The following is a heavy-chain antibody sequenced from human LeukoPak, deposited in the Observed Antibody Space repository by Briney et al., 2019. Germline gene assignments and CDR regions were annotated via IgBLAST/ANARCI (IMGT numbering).Heavy chain of an antibody. CDR1: GYTFTGYY. J-gene: IGHJ4*02. CDR3: ARDTMVRYSGYPSCVDY. D-gene: IGHD5-12*01. Sequence: ASVKVSCKSSGYTFTGYYMHWVRQAPGQGLEWMGWINPNSGGTHYAQHFQGRVTMTRDTSISTAHMDLSRLRSDDTAVYYCARDTMVRYSGYPSCVDYWGQGTLVTVSS. V-gene: IGHV1-2*02. CDR2: INPNSGGT.